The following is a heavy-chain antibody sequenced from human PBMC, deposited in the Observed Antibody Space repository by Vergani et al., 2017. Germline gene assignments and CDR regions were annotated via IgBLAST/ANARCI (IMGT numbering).Heavy chain of an antibody. V-gene: IGHV3-74*01. CDR1: GLTFSSYW. J-gene: IGHJ5*02. CDR2: INSDGSST. D-gene: IGHD2-2*01. CDR3: AKGGRYCSSTSCERRFDP. Sequence: EVQLVESGGGLVQPGGSLRLSCAASGLTFSSYWMHWVRQAPGKGLVWVSRINSDGSSTFYADSVKGRFTISRDNAKNTLYLQMNSLRAEDTAVYYCAKGGRYCSSTSCERRFDPWGQGTLVTVSS.